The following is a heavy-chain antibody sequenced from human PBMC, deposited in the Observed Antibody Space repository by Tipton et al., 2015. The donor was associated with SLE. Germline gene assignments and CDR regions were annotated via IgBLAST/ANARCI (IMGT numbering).Heavy chain of an antibody. Sequence: TLSLTCTVSGGSISSGGYYWSWIRQHPGKGLEWIGYIYYSGSTYYNPSLKSRVTISVDTSKNQFSLKLSSVTAADTAVYYCARGRSSARDLQHWGQRTLVTVSS. CDR1: GGSISSGGYY. D-gene: IGHD2-15*01. CDR3: ARGRSSARDLQH. V-gene: IGHV4-31*03. CDR2: IYYSGST. J-gene: IGHJ1*01.